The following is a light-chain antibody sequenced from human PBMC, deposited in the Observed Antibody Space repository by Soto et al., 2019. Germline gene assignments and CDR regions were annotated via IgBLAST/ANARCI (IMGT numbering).Light chain of an antibody. J-gene: IGKJ1*01. CDR2: KAS. CDR3: QQYDNYPWT. V-gene: IGKV1-5*03. Sequence: DIQMTQSPSTLSASVGDRVTITCRASQSISSWLAWYQQKPGKAHKLLYYKASILKSGVPSRFSGSGSRKEFTLTSSRLQADDVETYYCQQYDNYPWTFGQGTKVDIK. CDR1: QSISSW.